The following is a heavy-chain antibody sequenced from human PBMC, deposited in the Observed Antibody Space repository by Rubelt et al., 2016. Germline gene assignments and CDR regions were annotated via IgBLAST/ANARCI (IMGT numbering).Heavy chain of an antibody. J-gene: IGHJ5*02. CDR1: GGTFNSYA. V-gene: IGHV1-69*04. D-gene: IGHD6-25*01. CDR3: ARSPIAAADWFDP. CDR2: IIPIVGIA. Sequence: VKKPGSSVKVTCEASGGTFNSYAINWVRQAPGQGLEWMGKIIPIVGIANYAQNFQGRVTITADKSTSIVYMDLSSLRFEDTAVYYCARSPIAAADWFDPWGQGTLVTVSS.